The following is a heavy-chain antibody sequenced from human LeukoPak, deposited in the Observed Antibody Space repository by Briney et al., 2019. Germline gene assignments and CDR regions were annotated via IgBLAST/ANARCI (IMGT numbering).Heavy chain of an antibody. CDR3: ARLDSYSSGWYYFDY. Sequence: SETLSLTCAVHGGSFSGYYWSWIRQPPGKGLEWIGEINHSGSTNYNPSLKSRVTISVDTSKNQFSLKLSSVTAADTAVYYCARLDSYSSGWYYFDYWGQGTLVTVSS. CDR1: GGSFSGYY. CDR2: INHSGST. V-gene: IGHV4-34*01. J-gene: IGHJ4*02. D-gene: IGHD6-19*01.